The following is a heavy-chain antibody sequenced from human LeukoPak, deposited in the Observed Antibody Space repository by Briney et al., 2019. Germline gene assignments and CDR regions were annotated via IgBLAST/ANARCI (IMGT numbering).Heavy chain of an antibody. Sequence: SGTLSLTCSVSRGSISGYYWSWIRQPPGKGLEWIALILYSGSTTYNPSLKSRVTTSVDTSKNQFSLRLSSVTAADTAVYYCARGYGGRLGYFDLWGRGTLVTVSS. CDR2: ILYSGST. CDR1: RGSISGYY. D-gene: IGHD4-23*01. V-gene: IGHV4-59*01. J-gene: IGHJ2*01. CDR3: ARGYGGRLGYFDL.